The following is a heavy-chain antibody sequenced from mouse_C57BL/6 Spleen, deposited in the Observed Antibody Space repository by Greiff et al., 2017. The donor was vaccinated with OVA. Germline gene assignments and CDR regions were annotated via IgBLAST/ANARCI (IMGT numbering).Heavy chain of an antibody. CDR1: GFNIKNTY. J-gene: IGHJ2*01. Sequence: EVKLVESVAELVRPGASVKLSCTASGFNIKNTYMHWVKQRPEQGLEWIGRIDPANGNTKYAPKFQGKATITADTSSNTAYLQLSSLTSEDSAVYYCARSDSSGPFDYWGQGTTLTVSS. V-gene: IGHV14-3*01. D-gene: IGHD3-2*02. CDR3: ARSDSSGPFDY. CDR2: IDPANGNT.